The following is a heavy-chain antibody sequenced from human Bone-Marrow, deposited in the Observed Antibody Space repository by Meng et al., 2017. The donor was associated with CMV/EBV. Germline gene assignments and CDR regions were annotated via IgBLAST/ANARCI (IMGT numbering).Heavy chain of an antibody. CDR3: ARDLRYSSSIDY. V-gene: IGHV3-11*01. CDR2: ISSSGSTI. Sequence: GESLKISCAASGFTFSDYYMSWIRQAPGKGLEWVSYISSSGSTIYYADSVKGRFTISRDNAKNSLYLQMNSLRAEDTAVYYCARDLRYSSSIDYCGQGTLVTVSS. J-gene: IGHJ4*02. D-gene: IGHD6-6*01. CDR1: GFTFSDYY.